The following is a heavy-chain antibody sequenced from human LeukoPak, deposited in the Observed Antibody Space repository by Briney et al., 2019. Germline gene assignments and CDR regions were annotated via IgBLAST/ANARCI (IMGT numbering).Heavy chain of an antibody. J-gene: IGHJ4*02. CDR1: GFTFSSYA. V-gene: IGHV3-7*01. CDR2: IKQDGSEK. CDR3: AREAHYYDSSGYYWGYYFDY. Sequence: PGGSLRLSCGASGFTFSSYAMHWVRQAPGKGLEWVANIKQDGSEKYYVDSVKGRFTISRDNAKNSLYLQMNSLRAEDTAVYYCAREAHYYDSSGYYWGYYFDYWGQGTLVTVSS. D-gene: IGHD3-22*01.